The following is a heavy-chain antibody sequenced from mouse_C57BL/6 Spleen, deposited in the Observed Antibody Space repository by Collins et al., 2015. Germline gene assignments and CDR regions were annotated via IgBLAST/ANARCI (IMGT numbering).Heavy chain of an antibody. D-gene: IGHD1-1*01. CDR2: IWKGGST. CDR3: AKNGITTAVATRSMDY. CDR1: GFSLTSFG. V-gene: IGHV2-5*01. Sequence: QVQLKQSGPGLVQPSQSLSITCTVSGFSLTSFGVHWVRQSPGKGLEWLGVIWKGGSTDYNAAFMSRLSITKDNSKSQVFFKMNSLQADDTAIYYCAKNGITTAVATRSMDYWGQGTSVTVSS. J-gene: IGHJ4*01.